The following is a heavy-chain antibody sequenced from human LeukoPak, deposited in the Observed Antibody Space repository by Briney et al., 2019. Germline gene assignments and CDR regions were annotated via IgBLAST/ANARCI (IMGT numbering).Heavy chain of an antibody. Sequence: GGSLRLTCAASGFTFSSYCMHWVRQAPGKGLEWVTFIRYDGSNKYYADSVKGRFTISTDNAKNSLYLRVSSLRAEDTAVYYCTRGHSGWFDFIDSWGQGTLVTVSS. J-gene: IGHJ5*02. CDR3: TRGHSGWFDFIDS. CDR1: GFTFSSYC. V-gene: IGHV3-30*02. D-gene: IGHD6-19*01. CDR2: IRYDGSNK.